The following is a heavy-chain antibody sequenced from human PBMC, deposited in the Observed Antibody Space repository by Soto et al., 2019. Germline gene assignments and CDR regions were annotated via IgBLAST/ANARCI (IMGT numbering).Heavy chain of an antibody. V-gene: IGHV4-30-4*01. J-gene: IGHJ4*02. D-gene: IGHD6-13*01. CDR1: GDSISSGDYY. Sequence: QVQLRESGPGLVKPSQTLSLTCTVSGDSISSGDYYWSWIRQPPGKGLEWIGCIYYSGNTYYNPSLKRRSSISVDTSKNQFSLQLSSVTVADTAVYYCARDFKRDSSPPGPLEYWGRGTLVTVSS. CDR3: ARDFKRDSSPPGPLEY. CDR2: IYYSGNT.